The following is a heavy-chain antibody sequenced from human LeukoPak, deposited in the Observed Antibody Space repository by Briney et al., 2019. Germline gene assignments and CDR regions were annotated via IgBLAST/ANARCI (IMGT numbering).Heavy chain of an antibody. CDR2: ITPSGDNK. V-gene: IGHV3-48*01. CDR1: GFTFSRYS. Sequence: GGSLRLSCAVSGFTFSRYSLHWVRQAPGKGLEWISYITPSGDNKYYSDSVKGRFTISRDNAKNSVYLQMDSLRAEDTAVYYCARDPSTWNGYSDYWGQGTLVTVSS. J-gene: IGHJ4*02. D-gene: IGHD3-3*01. CDR3: ARDPSTWNGYSDY.